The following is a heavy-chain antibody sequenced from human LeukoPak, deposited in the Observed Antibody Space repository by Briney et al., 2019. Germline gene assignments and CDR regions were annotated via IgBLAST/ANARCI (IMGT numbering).Heavy chain of an antibody. J-gene: IGHJ6*02. CDR3: AKGGNDFYYYGLDV. CDR1: GFTFSSYG. D-gene: IGHD1-1*01. Sequence: GGSLRLSCAASGFTFSSYGMHWVRQAPGRGLEWVAVISYDGSNEYYVDPVKGRFNISRDNSKNTLYLQMHSLRVEDTARYYCAKGGNDFYYYGLDVWAKGPRSPSP. V-gene: IGHV3-30*18. CDR2: ISYDGSNE.